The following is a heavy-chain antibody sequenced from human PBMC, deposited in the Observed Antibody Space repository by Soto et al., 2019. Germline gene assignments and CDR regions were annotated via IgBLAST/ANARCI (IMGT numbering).Heavy chain of an antibody. CDR2: IYYSGST. CDR3: ARTYSSSWFIDWFDP. J-gene: IGHJ5*02. D-gene: IGHD6-13*01. CDR1: GGSISSSSYY. Sequence: SETLSLTCTVSGGSISSSSYYWGWIRQPPGKGLEWIGSIYYSGSTYYNPSLKSRVTISVDTSKNQFSLKLSSVTAADTAVYYCARTYSSSWFIDWFDPWGQGTLVTVPQ. V-gene: IGHV4-39*01.